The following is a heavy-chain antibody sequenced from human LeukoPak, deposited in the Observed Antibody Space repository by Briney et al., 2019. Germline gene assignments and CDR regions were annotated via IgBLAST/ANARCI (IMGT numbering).Heavy chain of an antibody. CDR3: ARAQQRIAAACILK. V-gene: IGHV1-8*01. Sequence: ASVKVSCKATGFTFTNYDINWVRQATGQGLEWMGWMNPINGNTGYAQKFQGRVTIIADESTSTAYMELSSLRSEDTAVYYCARAQQRIAAACILKRGQGTLVTVSS. CDR2: MNPINGNT. J-gene: IGHJ4*02. D-gene: IGHD6-13*01. CDR1: GFTFTNYD.